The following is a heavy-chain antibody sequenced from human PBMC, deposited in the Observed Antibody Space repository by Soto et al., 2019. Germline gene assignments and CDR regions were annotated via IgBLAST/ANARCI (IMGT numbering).Heavy chain of an antibody. V-gene: IGHV3-30-3*01. D-gene: IGHD1-26*01. J-gene: IGHJ6*03. CDR1: GFTFSSYA. Sequence: QVQLVESGGGVVQPGRSLRLSCAASGFTFSSYAMHWVRQAPGKGLEWVAVISYDGSNKYYADSVKGRFTISRDNSKNTLYLQMNSLRADDTAVYYCARDGWVYSMDVWGQGTTVTVSS. CDR3: ARDGWVYSMDV. CDR2: ISYDGSNK.